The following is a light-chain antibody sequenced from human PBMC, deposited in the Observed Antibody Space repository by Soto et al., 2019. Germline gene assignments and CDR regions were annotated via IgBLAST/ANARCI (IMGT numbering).Light chain of an antibody. Sequence: DIQMTQSPSTLSASVGDRFTITCRASQSINRWLAWYQQKPRKAPVLLIYDASTLQGGVPSRFSGTGSGTEFTLTISSLQPEDFATYYCQQYNAYYSFGQGTKVDIK. V-gene: IGKV1-5*01. CDR1: QSINRW. CDR3: QQYNAYYS. J-gene: IGKJ2*03. CDR2: DAS.